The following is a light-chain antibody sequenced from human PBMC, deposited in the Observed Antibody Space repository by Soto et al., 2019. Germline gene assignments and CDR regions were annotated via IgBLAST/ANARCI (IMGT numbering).Light chain of an antibody. CDR1: QSVCSGC. CDR2: GAS. J-gene: IGKJ1*01. CDR3: QHYGTTPWT. V-gene: IGKV3-20*01. Sequence: ETVLTQSPATLSLSPGERVTLSCRASQSVCSGCLAWYQQKPGQSPRLLIYGASSRATGIPDRFSGSGSGTDFTRTISRLEPEDVAVYYCQHYGTTPWTFGQGTKVGIK.